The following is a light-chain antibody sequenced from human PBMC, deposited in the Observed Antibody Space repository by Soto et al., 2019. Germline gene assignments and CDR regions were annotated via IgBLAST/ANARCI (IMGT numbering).Light chain of an antibody. CDR3: QHSHSTLWT. J-gene: IGKJ1*01. V-gene: IGKV1-39*01. CDR1: QSITSY. CDR2: AAS. Sequence: DIQITQSPSSLSASVGDRVTITCRASQSITSYLNWYQQKPGKAPKHLIYAASSLQSGVPSRFSGSGSGTDFTLTISSLQPEDFATYYCQHSHSTLWTFGQGTKGEIK.